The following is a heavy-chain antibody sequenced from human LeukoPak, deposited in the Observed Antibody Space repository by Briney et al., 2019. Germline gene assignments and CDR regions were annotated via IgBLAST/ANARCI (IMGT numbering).Heavy chain of an antibody. J-gene: IGHJ6*03. V-gene: IGHV1-46*01. CDR1: GYTFTSYY. CDR3: ATGYDSSRYYYYYMDV. D-gene: IGHD5-12*01. CDR2: INPSGGST. Sequence: GASVKVSCKASGYTFTSYYMHWVRQAPGQGLEWMGIINPSGGSTSYAQKFQGRVTMTRDMSTSTVYMEPSSLRSEDTAVYYCATGYDSSRYYYYYMDVWGKGTTATVSS.